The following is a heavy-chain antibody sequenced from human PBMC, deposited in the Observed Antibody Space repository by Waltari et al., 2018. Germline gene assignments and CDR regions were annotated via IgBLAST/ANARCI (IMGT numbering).Heavy chain of an antibody. CDR1: GFTFSSYE. Sequence: EVQLVESGGGLVQPGGSLRLSCAASGFTFSSYEMNWVRQAPGKGLEWVSYISSSGSTIYYADSVKGRFTISRDNAKNSLYLQMNSLRAEDTAVYYCARQTWGYSDGLPDVWGQGTTVTVSS. CDR2: ISSSGSTI. V-gene: IGHV3-48*03. D-gene: IGHD5-18*01. CDR3: ARQTWGYSDGLPDV. J-gene: IGHJ6*02.